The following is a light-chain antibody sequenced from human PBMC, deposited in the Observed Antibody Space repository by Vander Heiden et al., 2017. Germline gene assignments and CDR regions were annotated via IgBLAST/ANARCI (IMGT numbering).Light chain of an antibody. J-gene: IGKJ4*01. CDR2: DAS. Sequence: EIVLTQSPATLSLSPGERATLSCRASQSVSSYLAWYQQKPGQAPRLLIYDASNRATGIPARFSGSGSGTDFTLTISSLDPEDFTVYYCQQRSNWPQVFGGGTKVEIK. CDR3: QQRSNWPQV. CDR1: QSVSSY. V-gene: IGKV3-11*01.